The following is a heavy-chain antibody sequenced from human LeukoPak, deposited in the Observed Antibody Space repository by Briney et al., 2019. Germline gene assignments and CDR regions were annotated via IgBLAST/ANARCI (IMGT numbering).Heavy chain of an antibody. D-gene: IGHD3-22*01. Sequence: GGSLRLSCAASGFTFSSYGMHWVRQAPGKGLEWVAFIRYDGSNKYYADSVKGRFTISRDNSKNTLYLQMNSLRAEDTAVYYCAKDDSLYNYYDSSGPRGGYWGQGTLVTVSS. CDR1: GFTFSSYG. CDR3: AKDDSLYNYYDSSGPRGGY. J-gene: IGHJ4*02. CDR2: IRYDGSNK. V-gene: IGHV3-30*02.